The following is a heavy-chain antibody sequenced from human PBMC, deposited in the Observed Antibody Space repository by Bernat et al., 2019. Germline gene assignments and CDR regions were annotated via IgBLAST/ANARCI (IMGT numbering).Heavy chain of an antibody. Sequence: QVQLVESGGGLVKPGGSLRLSCAASGVTFSDYYMSWIRQAPGKGLEWVSYISTSASTIYYADSVKGRFTISRDNAKNSLYLQMNSLRAEDTAVYYCARTYCSGGRCYFGAFDIWGRGTMVTVSS. CDR3: ARTYCSGGRCYFGAFDI. J-gene: IGHJ3*02. CDR1: GVTFSDYY. D-gene: IGHD2-15*01. CDR2: ISTSASTI. V-gene: IGHV3-11*01.